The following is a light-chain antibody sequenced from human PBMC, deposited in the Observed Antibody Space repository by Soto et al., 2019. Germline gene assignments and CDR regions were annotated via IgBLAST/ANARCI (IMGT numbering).Light chain of an antibody. CDR3: QQYYTTPWT. CDR2: WAS. CDR1: RSVLFSSNNRNN. J-gene: IGKJ1*01. V-gene: IGKV4-1*01. Sequence: DIVMTQSPDSLALSLGERATINCKSSRSVLFSSNNRNNLAWYQQRPGQPPKLLIYWASTRESGVPDRFSGSGSGTYFTLTISSLQAEDVAMYFCQQYYTTPWTFGQGTKVEVK.